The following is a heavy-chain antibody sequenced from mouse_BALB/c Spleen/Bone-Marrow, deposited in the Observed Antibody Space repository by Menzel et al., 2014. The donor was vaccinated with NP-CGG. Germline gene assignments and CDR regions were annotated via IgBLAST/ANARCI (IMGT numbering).Heavy chain of an antibody. V-gene: IGHV4-1*02. J-gene: IGHJ4*01. CDR2: INPDSRTI. Sequence: EEQGVESGGGLVQPGGSLKLSCAASGFDFSRLWMSWVRQAPGKGLEWIGEINPDSRTINYSPSLKDKFIISRDNAKNTLFLQMSKVRSEDTALYYCARLGYYGAMDYWGQGTSVTVSS. D-gene: IGHD1-1*01. CDR3: ARLGYYGAMDY. CDR1: GFDFSRLW.